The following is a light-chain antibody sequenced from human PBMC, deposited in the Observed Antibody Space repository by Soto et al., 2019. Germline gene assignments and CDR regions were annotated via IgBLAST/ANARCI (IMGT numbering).Light chain of an antibody. CDR2: DAS. CDR1: QYITIY. Sequence: EIVLTQSPATLSLSPGERATLSCRASQYITIYLAWYQQKPGQAPRLLIYDASNRATGIPARFSGSGSGTDFTLTISSLEPDDFAVYYCQQRAAWPITFGQGTRLEIK. V-gene: IGKV3-11*01. J-gene: IGKJ5*01. CDR3: QQRAAWPIT.